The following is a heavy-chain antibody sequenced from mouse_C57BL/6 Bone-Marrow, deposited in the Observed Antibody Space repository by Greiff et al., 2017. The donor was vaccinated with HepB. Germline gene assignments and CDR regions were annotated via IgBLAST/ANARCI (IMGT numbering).Heavy chain of an antibody. CDR2: INPNNGGT. D-gene: IGHD1-1*01. CDR3: ARTYYYGSSPLDAMDY. CDR1: GYTFTDYY. J-gene: IGHJ4*01. V-gene: IGHV1-26*01. Sequence: EVQLQQSGPELVKPGASVKISCKASGYTFTDYYMNWVKQSHGKSLEWIGDINPNNGGTSYNQKFKGKATLTVDKSSSTAYMELRSLTSEDSAVYYCARTYYYGSSPLDAMDYWGQGTSVTVSS.